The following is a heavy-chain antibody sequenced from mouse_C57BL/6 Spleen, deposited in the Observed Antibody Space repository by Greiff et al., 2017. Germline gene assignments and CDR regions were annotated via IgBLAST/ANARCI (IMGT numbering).Heavy chain of an antibody. D-gene: IGHD2-4*01. V-gene: IGHV1-81*01. Sequence: QVQLQQSGAELARPGASVKLSCKASGYTFTSYGISWVKQRTGQGLEWIGEIYPRSGNTYYNEKFKGKATLTADKSSSTAYMELRSLTSEDSAVYFCARDDYDDGHYAMDYWGQGTSVTVSS. J-gene: IGHJ4*01. CDR1: GYTFTSYG. CDR3: ARDDYDDGHYAMDY. CDR2: IYPRSGNT.